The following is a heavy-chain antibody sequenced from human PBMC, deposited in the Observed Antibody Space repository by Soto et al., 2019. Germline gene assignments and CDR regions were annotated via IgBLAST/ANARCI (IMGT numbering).Heavy chain of an antibody. CDR2: VAYSGTT. D-gene: IGHD1-26*01. CDR1: PGSISSSY. Sequence: QVQLQESGPGLVKPSETLTLTCTVSPGSISSSYWSWIRQPPGRGLEWIGHVAYSGTTKYNPSLKSRGSVSVSTSKRQFSLRLTSVTAADTAVYYCAREAQDYYFDHWGQGILVTVSS. V-gene: IGHV4-59*01. CDR3: AREAQDYYFDH. J-gene: IGHJ5*02.